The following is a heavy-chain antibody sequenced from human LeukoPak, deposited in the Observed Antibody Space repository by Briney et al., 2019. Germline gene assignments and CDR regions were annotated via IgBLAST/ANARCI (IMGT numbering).Heavy chain of an antibody. V-gene: IGHV4-30-4*01. Sequence: TSQTLSLTCTVSGGSISSGDYYWSWIRQPPGKGLEWIGYIYYSGSTYYNPSLKSRVTISVDTSKNQFSLKLSSVTAADTAVYYCARGLMSRDIVVVPAAKGAWFDPWGQGTLVTVSS. CDR1: GGSISSGDYY. J-gene: IGHJ5*02. D-gene: IGHD2-2*01. CDR2: IYYSGST. CDR3: ARGLMSRDIVVVPAAKGAWFDP.